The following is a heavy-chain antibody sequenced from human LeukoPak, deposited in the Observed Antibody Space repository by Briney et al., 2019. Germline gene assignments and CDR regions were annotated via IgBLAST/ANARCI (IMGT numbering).Heavy chain of an antibody. CDR2: INHSEST. J-gene: IGHJ5*02. D-gene: IGHD4-11*01. Sequence: SETLSLTCAVYGGSFSGYYWSWIRQPPGKGLEWIGEINHSESTNYNPSLKSRVTISVDTSKNQFSLKLSSVTAADTAVYYCARVLGTTVNWFDPWGQGTLVTVSS. V-gene: IGHV4-34*01. CDR3: ARVLGTTVNWFDP. CDR1: GGSFSGYY.